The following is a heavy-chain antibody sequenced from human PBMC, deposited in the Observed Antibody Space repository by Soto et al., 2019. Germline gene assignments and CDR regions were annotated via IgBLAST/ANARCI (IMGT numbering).Heavy chain of an antibody. CDR1: RYIFTAYF. J-gene: IGHJ5*02. D-gene: IGHD1-26*01. CDR3: AAHYPGARFDP. Sequence: QVPLVQSGAEVKKPGASVKVSCKAPRYIFTAYFMHWVRQAPGQGLEWMGWINPNNGATHYGLSFQGGVSMTRYTSISKAYMELICLRSDDTAVYYCAAHYPGARFDPWGRGTLVIVCS. CDR2: INPNNGAT. V-gene: IGHV1-2*02.